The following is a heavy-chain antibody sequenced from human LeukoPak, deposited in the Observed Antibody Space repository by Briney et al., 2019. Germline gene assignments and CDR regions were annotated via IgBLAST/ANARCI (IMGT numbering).Heavy chain of an antibody. CDR3: ARDGIVYDSSGLDAFDI. V-gene: IGHV1-69*13. CDR2: IIPIFGTA. CDR1: GGTFSSYA. D-gene: IGHD3-22*01. Sequence: SVKVSCKAYGGTFSSYAISWVRQAPGQGLEWMGGIIPIFGTANYAQKFQGRVTITADESTSTAYLELSSLRSEDTAVYYCARDGIVYDSSGLDAFDIWGQGTMVTVSS. J-gene: IGHJ3*02.